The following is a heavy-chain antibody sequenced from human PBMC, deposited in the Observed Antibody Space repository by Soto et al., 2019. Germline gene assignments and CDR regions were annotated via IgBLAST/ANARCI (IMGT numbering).Heavy chain of an antibody. CDR3: ARVPSP. Sequence: SETLSLTCAVSGGSISSGGYSWSWIRQPPGKGLEWIGYIYNSGSTYYNPSLKNQVNISVNRSKNQFSLKLSSVTAADTAVYYCARVPSPWGQGTLVTV. CDR2: IYNSGST. J-gene: IGHJ5*02. CDR1: GGSISSGGYS. V-gene: IGHV4-30-2*01.